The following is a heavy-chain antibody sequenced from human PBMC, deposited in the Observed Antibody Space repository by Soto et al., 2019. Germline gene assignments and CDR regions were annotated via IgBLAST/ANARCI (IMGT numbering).Heavy chain of an antibody. Sequence: ASVKVSCKASGYTFASYYMHWVRQAPGQGLEWMGIINPSGGSTSYAQKFQGRVTMTRDTSTGTVYMELSSLRSEDTAVYYCARAAYYDFWSGYYPPHMDVWGKGTTVTVSS. D-gene: IGHD3-3*01. J-gene: IGHJ6*03. CDR3: ARAAYYDFWSGYYPPHMDV. CDR1: GYTFASYY. V-gene: IGHV1-46*01. CDR2: INPSGGST.